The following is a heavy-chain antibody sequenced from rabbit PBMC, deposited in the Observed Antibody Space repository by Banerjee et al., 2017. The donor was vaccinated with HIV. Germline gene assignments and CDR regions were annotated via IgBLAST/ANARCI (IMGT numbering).Heavy chain of an antibody. CDR1: GFSFSSSYY. D-gene: IGHD4-1*01. Sequence: QEQLEESGGDLVKPGASLTLTCTASGFSFSSSYYMCWVRQAPGKGLEWIACIYAGSSAKTWYASWAKGRFTISKTSSTTVTLQMTSLTAADTATYFCARYHNSGWGGDLWGQGTLVTVS. J-gene: IGHJ3*01. V-gene: IGHV1S45*01. CDR3: ARYHNSGWGGDL. CDR2: IYAGSSAKT.